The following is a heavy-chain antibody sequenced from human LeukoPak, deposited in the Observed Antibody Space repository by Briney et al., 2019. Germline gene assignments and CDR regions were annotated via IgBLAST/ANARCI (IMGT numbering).Heavy chain of an antibody. V-gene: IGHV4-31*03. CDR1: GGSISSGGYY. D-gene: IGHD6-13*01. CDR2: IYYSGST. J-gene: IGHJ4*02. CDR3: ARVTGIAAAGNFDY. Sequence: SETLSLTCTVSGGSISSGGYYWSWIRQHPGKGLEWIGYIYYSGSTYYNPSLKSRVTISVDTSKNQFSLKPSSVTAADTAVYYCARVTGIAAAGNFDYWGQGTLVTVSS.